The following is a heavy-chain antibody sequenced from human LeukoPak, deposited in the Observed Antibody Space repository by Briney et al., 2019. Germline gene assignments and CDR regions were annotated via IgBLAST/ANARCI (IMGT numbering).Heavy chain of an antibody. CDR3: ARRKRGSGGPFDY. D-gene: IGHD6-19*01. J-gene: IGHJ4*02. CDR2: LDYSGST. Sequence: SETLSLTCTVSGGSISDYYWTWIRQSPGTGLEWIGYLDYSGSTAYNPSLKSRVTISIDTSKKQFSLELSSVTAADTAIYFCARRKRGSGGPFDYWGQGTLVTVSS. V-gene: IGHV4-59*08. CDR1: GGSISDYY.